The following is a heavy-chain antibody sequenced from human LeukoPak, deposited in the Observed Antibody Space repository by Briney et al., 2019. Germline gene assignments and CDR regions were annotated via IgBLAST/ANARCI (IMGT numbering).Heavy chain of an antibody. CDR1: GFTFSTYG. CDR3: ARVPSWGDAFDI. Sequence: GGSLRLSCAASGFTFSTYGMHWVRQAPGKGLEWVAVISYDGSNKYYADSVKGRFTISRDNAKNSLYLQMNSLRAEDTAVYYCARVPSWGDAFDIWGQGTMVTVSS. V-gene: IGHV3-30*03. J-gene: IGHJ3*02. D-gene: IGHD3-16*01. CDR2: ISYDGSNK.